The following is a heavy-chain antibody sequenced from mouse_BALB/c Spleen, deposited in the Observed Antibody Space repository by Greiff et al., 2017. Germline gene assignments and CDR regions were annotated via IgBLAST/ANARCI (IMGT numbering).Heavy chain of an antibody. CDR1: GYAFSSYW. CDR3: ARRGLDYYGSSFDY. CDR2: IYPGDGDT. V-gene: IGHV1-80*01. Sequence: VQLQESGAELVRPGSSVKISCKASGYAFSSYWMNWVKQRPGQGLEWIGQIYPGDGDTNYNGKFKGKATLTADKSSSTAYMQLSSLTSEDSAVYFCARRGLDYYGSSFDYWGQGTTLTVSS. J-gene: IGHJ2*01. D-gene: IGHD1-1*01.